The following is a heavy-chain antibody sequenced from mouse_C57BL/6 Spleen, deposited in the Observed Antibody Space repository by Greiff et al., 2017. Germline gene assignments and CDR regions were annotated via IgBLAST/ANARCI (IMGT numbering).Heavy chain of an antibody. CDR1: GYAFSSSW. Sequence: VQLQQSGPELVKPGASVKISCKASGYAFSSSWMNWVKQRPGKGLGWIGRIYPGDGDTNYNGKFKGKATLTADKSSSTAYMQLSSLTSEDSAVYFCARWGDSSGYVYCDHWGQGTTLTVSS. D-gene: IGHD3-2*02. CDR2: IYPGDGDT. V-gene: IGHV1-82*01. CDR3: ARWGDSSGYVYCDH. J-gene: IGHJ2*01.